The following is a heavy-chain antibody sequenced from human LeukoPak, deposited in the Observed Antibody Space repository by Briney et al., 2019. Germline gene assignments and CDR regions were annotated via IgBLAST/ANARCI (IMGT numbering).Heavy chain of an antibody. CDR3: AREGEQLAFDY. CDR1: GFTFSSYE. Sequence: GGSLRLSCAASGFTFSSYEMNWVRQAPGKGLEYVSAISSNGGSTYYANSVKGRFTISRDNSKNTLYLQMGSLRAEDMAVYYCAREGEQLAFDYWGQGTLVTVSS. J-gene: IGHJ4*02. V-gene: IGHV3-64*01. D-gene: IGHD6-6*01. CDR2: ISSNGGST.